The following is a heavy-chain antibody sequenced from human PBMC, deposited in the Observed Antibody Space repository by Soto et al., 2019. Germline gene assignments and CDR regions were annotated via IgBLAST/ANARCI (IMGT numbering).Heavy chain of an antibody. CDR2: IIPIFGTA. CDR3: ARSDVRYCSCGSCYPPVDH. D-gene: IGHD2-15*01. CDR1: GGTFSSYA. V-gene: IGHV1-69*12. J-gene: IGHJ4*02. Sequence: QVQLVQSGAEVKKPGSSVKVSCKASGGTFSSYAISWVRQAPGQGLEWMGGIIPIFGTAKYAQKFQGRVTINAEEYTSRAYMELSSLRSEDTAVYYGARSDVRYCSCGSCYPPVDHWGQGTLVTVSS.